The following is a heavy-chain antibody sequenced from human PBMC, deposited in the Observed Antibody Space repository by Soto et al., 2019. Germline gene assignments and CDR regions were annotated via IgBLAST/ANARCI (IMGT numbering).Heavy chain of an antibody. Sequence: GGSLRLSCAASGFTFSSYSMNWVRQAPGKGLEWVSSISSSSYIYYADSVKGRFTISRDNAKNSLYLQMNSLRAEDTAVYYCARDQVAGTRYFDLWGRGTLVTVSS. J-gene: IGHJ2*01. CDR3: ARDQVAGTRYFDL. V-gene: IGHV3-21*01. D-gene: IGHD6-19*01. CDR1: GFTFSSYS. CDR2: ISSSSYI.